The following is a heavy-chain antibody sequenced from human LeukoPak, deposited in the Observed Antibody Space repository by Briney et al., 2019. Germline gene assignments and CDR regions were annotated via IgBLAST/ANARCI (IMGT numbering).Heavy chain of an antibody. D-gene: IGHD1-26*01. CDR2: IYYSGST. CDR3: ARAPGXYYDY. CDR1: GGSISGYY. Sequence: PSETLSLTCTVSGGSISGYYWGWIRQPPGKGLEWIGYIYYSGSTNYNPSLKSRVTISLDTSKNQFSLKLNSVTAADTAVYFCARAPGXYYDYWGQGTLVTVSS. J-gene: IGHJ4*02. V-gene: IGHV4-59*01.